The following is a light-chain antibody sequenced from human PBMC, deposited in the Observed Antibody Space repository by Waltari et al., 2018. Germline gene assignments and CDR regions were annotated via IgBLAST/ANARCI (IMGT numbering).Light chain of an antibody. J-gene: IGLJ2*01. CDR3: SLYASSSTLVV. Sequence: QSALTQPASVSGSPGHSITISCTGTISDVGGYDYVSWYQQQPDKAPKLMIYAVTNLPSAVSNRFPASKSGNTASLTISGLQAEDEADYYCSLYASSSTLVVFGGGTKLTVL. V-gene: IGLV2-14*03. CDR1: ISDVGGYDY. CDR2: AVT.